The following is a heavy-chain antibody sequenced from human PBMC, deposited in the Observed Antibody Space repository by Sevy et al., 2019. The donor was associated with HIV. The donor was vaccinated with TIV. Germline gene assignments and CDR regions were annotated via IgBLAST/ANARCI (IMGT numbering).Heavy chain of an antibody. Sequence: GGSLRLSCAASGFSFSDYYMTWIRQAPGKGLEWVSYISGSTNAIFYADSVKGRFIISRDNTKKSLYLRMNTLRAEDTAVYYCARVGLAASGGGFGAFDMWGQWTMVTVSS. CDR3: ARVGLAASGGGFGAFDM. CDR1: GFSFSDYY. V-gene: IGHV3-11*01. D-gene: IGHD6-13*01. J-gene: IGHJ3*02. CDR2: ISGSTNAI.